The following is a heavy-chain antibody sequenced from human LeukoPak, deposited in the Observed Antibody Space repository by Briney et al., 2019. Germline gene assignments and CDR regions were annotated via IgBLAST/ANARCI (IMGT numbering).Heavy chain of an antibody. CDR1: GGSISSYY. V-gene: IGHV4-59*01. CDR3: ARGRPGYCSGGSCYYDDY. CDR2: IYYSGST. D-gene: IGHD2-15*01. Sequence: DPSETLSLTCTVSGGSISSYYWGWIRQPPGKGLEWIGYIYYSGSTNYNPSLKSRVTISVDTSKNQFSLKLSSVTAADTAVYYCARGRPGYCSGGSCYYDDYWGQGTLVTVSS. J-gene: IGHJ4*02.